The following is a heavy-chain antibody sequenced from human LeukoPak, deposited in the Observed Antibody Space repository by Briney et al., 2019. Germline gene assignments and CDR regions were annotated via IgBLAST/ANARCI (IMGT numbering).Heavy chain of an antibody. Sequence: TLSLTCTVSGGSISSGGYYWSWIRQHPGKGLEWIGYIYYSGSTYYNPSLKSRVTISVDRSKNQFSLKLSSVTAADTAVYYCARLGYYDFWSGQRVNWFDPWGQGTLVTVSS. D-gene: IGHD3-3*01. CDR3: ARLGYYDFWSGQRVNWFDP. CDR2: IYYSGST. CDR1: GGSISSGGYY. J-gene: IGHJ5*02. V-gene: IGHV4-31*03.